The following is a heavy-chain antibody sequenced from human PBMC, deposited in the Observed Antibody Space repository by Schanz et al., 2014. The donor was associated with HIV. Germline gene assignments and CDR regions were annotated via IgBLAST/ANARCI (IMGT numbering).Heavy chain of an antibody. CDR3: ARDYHWNWFDP. CDR1: GFTFSDHY. V-gene: IGHV3-30*03. J-gene: IGHJ5*02. D-gene: IGHD1-20*01. CDR2: ISYDGRNK. Sequence: AQLLESGGGLVQPGGSLRLSCAASGFTFSDHYMDWVRQAPGKGLEWVAVISYDGRNKYFADSVKGRFTISRDNTKSSLYLQMNSLRAEDTAVYYCARDYHWNWFDPWGQGTLVTVSP.